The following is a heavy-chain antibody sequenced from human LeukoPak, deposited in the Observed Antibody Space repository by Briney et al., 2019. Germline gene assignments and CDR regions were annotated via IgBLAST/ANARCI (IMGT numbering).Heavy chain of an antibody. V-gene: IGHV3-48*02. CDR1: GFTFSSYA. J-gene: IGHJ4*02. CDR2: ISSSSSTI. D-gene: IGHD2-8*01. CDR3: ARGIPPMVYGVFDY. Sequence: PGGSLRLSCAASGFTFSSYAMSWVRQAPGKGLEWVSYISSSSSTIYYADSVKGRFTISRDNAKNSLYLQMNSLRDEDTAVYYCARGIPPMVYGVFDYWGQGTLVTVSS.